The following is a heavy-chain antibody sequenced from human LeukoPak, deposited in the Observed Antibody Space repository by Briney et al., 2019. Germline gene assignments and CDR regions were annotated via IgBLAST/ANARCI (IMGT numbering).Heavy chain of an antibody. CDR1: GGSISKSGYY. J-gene: IGHJ4*02. CDR2: INHSGST. Sequence: SETLSLTCTVSGGSISKSGYYWSWIRQPPGKGLEWIGEINHSGSTNYNPSLKSRVTISVDTSKNQFSLKLSSVTAADTAVCYCARRRSGGDSGSYNDYWGQGTLVTVSS. CDR3: ARRRSGGDSGSYNDY. V-gene: IGHV4-34*01. D-gene: IGHD1-26*01.